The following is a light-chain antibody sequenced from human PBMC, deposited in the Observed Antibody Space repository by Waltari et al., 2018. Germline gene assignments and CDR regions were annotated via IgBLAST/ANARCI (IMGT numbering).Light chain of an antibody. CDR2: YDS. Sequence: SYVVTQSPSVSVAPGETARITWGGDNRGSKRVHWYQQRPGQAPVLVISYDSDRPSGIPERFSGSNSGNTATLTISWVEADDEADYYCLVWHSTTDHHGVFGGGTKLTVL. CDR3: LVWHSTTDHHGV. J-gene: IGLJ2*01. CDR1: NRGSKR. V-gene: IGLV3-21*04.